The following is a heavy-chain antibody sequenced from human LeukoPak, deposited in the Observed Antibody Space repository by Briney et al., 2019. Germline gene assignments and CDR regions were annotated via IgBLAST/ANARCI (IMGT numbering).Heavy chain of an antibody. J-gene: IGHJ4*02. D-gene: IGHD6-13*01. V-gene: IGHV3-30*18. CDR2: ISYDGSNK. CDR1: GFTVSSNY. Sequence: PGGSLRLSCAASGFTVSSNYMSWVRQAPGKGLEWVAVISYDGSNKYYADSVKGRFTISRDNSKNTLYLQMNSLRAEDTAVYYCAKDGYSSSWYYWGQGTLVTVSS. CDR3: AKDGYSSSWYY.